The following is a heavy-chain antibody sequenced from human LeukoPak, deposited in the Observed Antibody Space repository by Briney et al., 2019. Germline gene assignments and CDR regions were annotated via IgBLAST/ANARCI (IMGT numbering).Heavy chain of an antibody. J-gene: IGHJ5*02. D-gene: IGHD3-10*01. V-gene: IGHV3-23*01. CDR2: ISGGGGSL. CDR3: AKDYSKTSYYGSGTYYRPNWFDP. Sequence: GGSLRLSCVVSGFTFSSYGMSWVRQAPGKGLEWVSVISGGGGSLYYADSVKGRFTISRDNSKNTLYLQMNSLRPDDTAVYYCAKDYSKTSYYGSGTYYRPNWFDPWGQGTLVTVSS. CDR1: GFTFSSYG.